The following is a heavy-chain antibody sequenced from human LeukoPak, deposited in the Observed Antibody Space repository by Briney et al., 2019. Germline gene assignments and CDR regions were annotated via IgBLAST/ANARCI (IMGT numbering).Heavy chain of an antibody. D-gene: IGHD4-23*01. V-gene: IGHV4-4*07. CDR2: IYTSGST. CDR3: AIEGKGYYYYYMDV. J-gene: IGHJ6*03. Sequence: SETLSLTCAVYGGSFSCYYWSWIRQPAGKGLEWIGRIYTSGSTNYNTSLKSRVTMSVDTSKNQFSLKLSSVTAADTAVYYCAIEGKGYYYYYMDVWGKGTTVTVSS. CDR1: GGSFSCYY.